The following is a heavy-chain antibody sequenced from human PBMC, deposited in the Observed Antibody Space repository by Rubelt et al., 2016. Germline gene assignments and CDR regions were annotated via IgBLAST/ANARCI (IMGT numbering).Heavy chain of an antibody. D-gene: IGHD3-3*01. V-gene: IGHV5-10-1*03. Sequence: EVQLVQSGAEVKKPGESLRISCKGSGYSFTSYWISWVRQMPGKGLEWMGRIDPRDSYTNYSPPFPGHVTLSADKSISTAYLQWSSLKASDTAMYYCAIYDFWSGYYLDYWGRGTLVTVSS. CDR2: IDPRDSYT. J-gene: IGHJ4*02. CDR3: AIYDFWSGYYLDY. CDR1: GYSFTSYW.